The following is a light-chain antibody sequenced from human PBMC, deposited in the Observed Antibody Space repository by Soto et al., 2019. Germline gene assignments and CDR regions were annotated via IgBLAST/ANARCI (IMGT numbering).Light chain of an antibody. CDR2: GAS. Sequence: EIVXTQSPXTLSVSPGERATLSCRASQSVSSSLAWYQQKPGQAPRLLIYGASTRATGIPARFSGSGSGTEFTLTISSLQSEDFAVYYCQQYNNWPLTFGGGTKVEIK. V-gene: IGKV3-15*01. CDR1: QSVSSS. CDR3: QQYNNWPLT. J-gene: IGKJ4*01.